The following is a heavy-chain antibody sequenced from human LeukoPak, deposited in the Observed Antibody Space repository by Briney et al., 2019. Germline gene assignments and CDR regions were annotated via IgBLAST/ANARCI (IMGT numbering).Heavy chain of an antibody. J-gene: IGHJ3*02. D-gene: IGHD6-19*01. Sequence: PSETLSLTCAVYGGSLSGYYWSWIRQPPGKGLEWIGEINHSGSTNYNPSLKSRVTISVDTSKNQFSLKLGSVTAADTAVYYCARGFVGWYVGLDDAFDIWGQGTMVTVSS. CDR2: INHSGST. CDR1: GGSLSGYY. V-gene: IGHV4-34*01. CDR3: ARGFVGWYVGLDDAFDI.